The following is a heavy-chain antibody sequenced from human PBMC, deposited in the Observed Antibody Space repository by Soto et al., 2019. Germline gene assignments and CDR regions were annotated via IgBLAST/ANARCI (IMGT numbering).Heavy chain of an antibody. J-gene: IGHJ4*02. V-gene: IGHV5-51*01. CDR3: ARPGGSGTYYKFEY. CDR2: IYPTNSET. Sequence: GESLKISFKGSGYAFINFWIGWVRQMPGKGLEWMGIIYPTNSETRYSPSFQGQVAMSVDKSTATAYLQWSSLKASDTAIYYCARPGGSGTYYKFEYWGQGTPVTVSS. CDR1: GYAFINFW. D-gene: IGHD3-10*01.